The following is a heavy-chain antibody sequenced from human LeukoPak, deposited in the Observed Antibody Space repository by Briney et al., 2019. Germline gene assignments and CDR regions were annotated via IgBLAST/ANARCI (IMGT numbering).Heavy chain of an antibody. CDR1: GFIFSNYG. CDR3: ATMQWLEGVDWFDP. CDR2: IQYDESNK. D-gene: IGHD6-19*01. Sequence: PGGSLRLSCAASGFIFSNYGMHWVRQAPGKGLEWVAFIQYDESNKFYADSVKGRFTISRDNSKNTLFLQMNSLRAEDTAVYYCATMQWLEGVDWFDPWGQGTLVTVSS. J-gene: IGHJ5*02. V-gene: IGHV3-30*02.